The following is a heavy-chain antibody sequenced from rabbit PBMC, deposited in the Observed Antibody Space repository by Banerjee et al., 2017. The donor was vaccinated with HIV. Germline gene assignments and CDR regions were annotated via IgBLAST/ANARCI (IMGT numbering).Heavy chain of an antibody. D-gene: IGHD6-1*01. CDR3: ARDDNGYDYVLFRL. CDR1: GFDFSSGD. Sequence: QQQLVESGGGLVKPGASLTLTCTASGFDFSSGDMCWVRQAPGKGPEWIACIYSGNGRTDYASWVNGRFTVSLDTAQNTVFLQMTSLTAADTATYFCARDDNGYDYVLFRLWGPGTLVTVS. CDR2: IYSGNGRT. J-gene: IGHJ4*01. V-gene: IGHV1S47*01.